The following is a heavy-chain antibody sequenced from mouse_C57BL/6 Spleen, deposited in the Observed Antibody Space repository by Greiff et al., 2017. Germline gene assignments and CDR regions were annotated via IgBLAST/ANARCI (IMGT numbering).Heavy chain of an antibody. J-gene: IGHJ4*01. V-gene: IGHV3-6*01. Sequence: VQLKESGPGLVKPSQSLSLTCSVTGYSITSGYYWNWIRQFPGNKLEWMGYISYDGSNNYNPSLKNRISITRDTSKNQFFLKLNSVTTEDTATYFGAREGNYGRPYYAMDFWGQGTSVTVSS. D-gene: IGHD1-1*01. CDR1: GYSITSGYY. CDR2: ISYDGSN. CDR3: AREGNYGRPYYAMDF.